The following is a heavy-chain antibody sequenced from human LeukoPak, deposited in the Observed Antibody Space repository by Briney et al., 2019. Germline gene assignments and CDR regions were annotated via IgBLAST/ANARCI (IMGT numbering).Heavy chain of an antibody. CDR3: ARSPRTAAVINWFDP. V-gene: IGHV1-69*13. Sequence: SVKVSCKASGGTFSSYAISWVRQAPGQGLEWMGGIIPIFGTANYAQKFQGRVTITADESTSTAYMELSSLRSEDTAVYYCARSPRTAAVINWFDPWGQGTLVTVSS. CDR1: GGTFSSYA. J-gene: IGHJ5*02. CDR2: IIPIFGTA. D-gene: IGHD6-13*01.